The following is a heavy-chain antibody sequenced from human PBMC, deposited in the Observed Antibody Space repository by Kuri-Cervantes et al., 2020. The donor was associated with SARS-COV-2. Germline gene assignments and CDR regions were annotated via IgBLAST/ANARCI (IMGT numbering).Heavy chain of an antibody. J-gene: IGHJ5*02. CDR3: ARELSAYCTDGICSRGMWFDP. CDR2: ISYDGNNK. D-gene: IGHD2-8*01. CDR1: GFTFSSYA. V-gene: IGHV3-30-3*01. Sequence: GESLKISCAASGFTFSSYAMHWVRQAPGKGLEWVTVISYDGNNKYYADSVKGRFTASRDNSKDTLYLQMNSLRPEDTAVHYCARELSAYCTDGICSRGMWFDPWGQGTPVTVSS.